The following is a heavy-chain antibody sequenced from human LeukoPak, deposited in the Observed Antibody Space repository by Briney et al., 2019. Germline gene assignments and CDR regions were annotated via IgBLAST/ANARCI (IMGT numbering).Heavy chain of an antibody. CDR3: AGVGVAVAAQGYYYGMDV. D-gene: IGHD6-19*01. J-gene: IGHJ6*02. CDR1: GYSFTSYW. Sequence: GESLKISWKGSGYSFTSYWIGWVRQMPGKGLEWMGIIYPGDSDTRYSPSFQGQVTISADKSISTAYLQWSSLKGSDTAMYYCAGVGVAVAAQGYYYGMDVWGQGTTVTVSS. V-gene: IGHV5-51*01. CDR2: IYPGDSDT.